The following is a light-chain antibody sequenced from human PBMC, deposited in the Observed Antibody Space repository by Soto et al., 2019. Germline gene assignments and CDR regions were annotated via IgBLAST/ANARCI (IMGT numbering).Light chain of an antibody. V-gene: IGKV3-11*01. Sequence: EIVLTQSPGTLSLSPGERATLSCRASQSISRYLAWYQQKPGQAPRLLIYDASNRATGIPARFSGSGSGTDFTLTISSLEPEDFAVYYCQPRSNWPPITFGQGTRLEI. CDR2: DAS. CDR3: QPRSNWPPIT. CDR1: QSISRY. J-gene: IGKJ5*01.